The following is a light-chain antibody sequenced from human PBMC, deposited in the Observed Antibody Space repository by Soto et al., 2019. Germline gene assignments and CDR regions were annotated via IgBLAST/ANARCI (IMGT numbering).Light chain of an antibody. CDR3: VLYMGSGILV. Sequence: QTVVTQEPSFSVSPGGTVTLTCGLSSGSVSTSHYPGWYQQTPIQAPRTLIYSTNTPSSGVPDRLSGYILGNKAALTITGGRADDKSDYYCVLYMGSGILVFGGRTKLTVL. J-gene: IGLJ2*01. CDR1: SGSVSTSHY. V-gene: IGLV8-61*01. CDR2: STN.